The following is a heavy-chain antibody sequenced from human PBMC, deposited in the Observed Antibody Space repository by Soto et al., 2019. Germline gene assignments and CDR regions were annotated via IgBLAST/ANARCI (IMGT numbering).Heavy chain of an antibody. J-gene: IGHJ6*02. D-gene: IGHD3-10*01. CDR1: GFTLSSYW. V-gene: IGHV3-7*05. Sequence: EVQVVESGGGLVQPGGSLRLSCAASGFTLSSYWMTWVRQAPGKGLEWVANIKEDGSETYYGDSVKGRFTISRDNAKNSLYLQLHSLRAEDTAVYYCAREVLVWFGEFLEDYYYHGMDVWGQGTTVTVSS. CDR2: IKEDGSET. CDR3: AREVLVWFGEFLEDYYYHGMDV.